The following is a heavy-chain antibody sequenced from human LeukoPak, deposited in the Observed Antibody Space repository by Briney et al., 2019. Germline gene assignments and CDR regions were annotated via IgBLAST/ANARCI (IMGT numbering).Heavy chain of an antibody. V-gene: IGHV3-48*03. Sequence: PGGSLRLSCAASGFTFSSYEMNWVRQAPGKGLEWVSYISSSGSTIYYADSVKGRFTISRDNAKNSLYLQMNSLRTEDTAVYYCAREGAVYYFDYWGQGTLVTVSS. J-gene: IGHJ4*02. CDR3: AREGAVYYFDY. D-gene: IGHD3-16*01. CDR1: GFTFSSYE. CDR2: ISSSGSTI.